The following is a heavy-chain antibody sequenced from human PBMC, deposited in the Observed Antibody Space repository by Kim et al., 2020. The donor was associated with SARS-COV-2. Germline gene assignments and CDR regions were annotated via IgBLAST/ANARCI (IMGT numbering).Heavy chain of an antibody. Sequence: SETLSLTCTVSGGSISSYYWSWIRQPPGKGLEWIGYIYYSGSTNYNPSLKSRVTISVDTSKNQFSLKLSSVTAADTAVYYCARERVVYSSGWRGYYYGMDVWGQGTTVTVSS. CDR1: GGSISSYY. J-gene: IGHJ6*02. CDR2: IYYSGST. D-gene: IGHD6-19*01. CDR3: ARERVVYSSGWRGYYYGMDV. V-gene: IGHV4-59*01.